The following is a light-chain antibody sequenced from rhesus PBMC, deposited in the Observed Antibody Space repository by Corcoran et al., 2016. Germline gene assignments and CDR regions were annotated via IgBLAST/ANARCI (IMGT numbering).Light chain of an antibody. CDR1: SSDIGGYNR. Sequence: QAALTQSPSVSGSPGQSVTISCTGTSSDIGGYNRVSWYQQHPDKAPKLILYEVTKRPSGVSDRFSGSKAGNTASLAISGLQEEDEGGYYRFSNAGTSSYIFGGGTRLTVL. J-gene: IGLJ1*01. CDR3: FSNAGTSSYI. CDR2: EVT. V-gene: IGLV2-13*02.